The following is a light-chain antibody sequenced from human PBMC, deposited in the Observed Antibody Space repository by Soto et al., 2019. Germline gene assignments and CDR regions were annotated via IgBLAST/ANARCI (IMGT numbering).Light chain of an antibody. CDR1: QGISSW. CDR2: AAS. V-gene: IGKV1-12*01. J-gene: IGKJ2*01. Sequence: DIQMTQAPSSVSASVGDRVTITCRASQGISSWLAWYQHKPGKAPRLLIYAASSLETGVPLRFSGSGSGTDFTLSSRRLQPDDFDTYYCQQACRFPYTFGQGTKVEIK. CDR3: QQACRFPYT.